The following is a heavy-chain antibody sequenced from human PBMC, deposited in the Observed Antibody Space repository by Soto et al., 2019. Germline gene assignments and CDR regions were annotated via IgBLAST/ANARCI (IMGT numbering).Heavy chain of an antibody. CDR1: GFTFSDEN. J-gene: IGHJ6*02. CDR2: ISGGGSYI. Sequence: GGSLRLSCSASGFTFSDENMSWVRQVPGKGLGWVSGISGGGSYIFCADSVQGRFSISRDNPKNSLFLEMNSLRVEDTAVYYCARDSDCHSTSCFFPPHVWGQGTTVTVSS. CDR3: ARDSDCHSTSCFFPPHV. D-gene: IGHD2-2*01. V-gene: IGHV3-21*06.